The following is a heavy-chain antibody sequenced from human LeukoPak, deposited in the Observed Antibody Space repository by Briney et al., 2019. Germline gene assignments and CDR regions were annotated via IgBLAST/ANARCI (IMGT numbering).Heavy chain of an antibody. Sequence: SQTLSLTCTVSGGSINSGGYYWNWIRQHPGKGLEWIGYIYYSGSTYYNPSLRSRVSISADTSKNHFSLKLSSVSAADTAVYYCARGSYFYDSSRFDYWGQGTLVTVSS. CDR2: IYYSGST. CDR3: ARGSYFYDSSRFDY. CDR1: GGSINSGGYY. D-gene: IGHD3-22*01. V-gene: IGHV4-31*03. J-gene: IGHJ4*02.